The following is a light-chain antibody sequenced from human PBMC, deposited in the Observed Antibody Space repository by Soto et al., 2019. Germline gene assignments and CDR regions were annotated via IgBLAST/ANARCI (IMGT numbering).Light chain of an antibody. V-gene: IGKV1-39*01. Sequence: DIQMTPYPSSLSSSVGDRGTITCRASQSISSYLNWYQQKPGKAPKLLIYAASSLQSGVPSRFSGSGSGTDFTLTISSLQPEDFATYYCQQSYSTLITFGQGTKVDI. CDR3: QQSYSTLIT. CDR2: AAS. CDR1: QSISSY. J-gene: IGKJ1*01.